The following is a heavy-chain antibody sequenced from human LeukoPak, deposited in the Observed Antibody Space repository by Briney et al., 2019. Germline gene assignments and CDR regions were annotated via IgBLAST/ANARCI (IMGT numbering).Heavy chain of an antibody. D-gene: IGHD6-6*01. Sequence: PETLSDSCSVSGGSISSLSWSWMRQPPGKGLEWIGYIYYTGSTNYNPSLKSRVTMFVDMSKNQFSLRLSSVTAADTAVYYCARHRAYSSSSPFDYWDQGTLVTVSS. CDR1: GGSISSLS. J-gene: IGHJ4*02. CDR2: IYYTGST. V-gene: IGHV4-59*08. CDR3: ARHRAYSSSSPFDY.